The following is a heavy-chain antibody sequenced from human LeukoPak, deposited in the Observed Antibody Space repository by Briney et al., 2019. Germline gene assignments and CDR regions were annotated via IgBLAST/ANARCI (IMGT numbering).Heavy chain of an antibody. CDR3: ARAADAGTATGFDP. V-gene: IGHV4-30-4*01. CDR1: GGSISSGDYY. J-gene: IGHJ5*02. D-gene: IGHD1-7*01. Sequence: SETLSLTCTVSGGSISSGDYYWSWIRQPPGKGLEWIGYIYYSGSTYYNPSLKSRVTISVDTSKNQFSLKLGSVTAADTAVYYCARAADAGTATGFDPWGQGTLVTVSS. CDR2: IYYSGST.